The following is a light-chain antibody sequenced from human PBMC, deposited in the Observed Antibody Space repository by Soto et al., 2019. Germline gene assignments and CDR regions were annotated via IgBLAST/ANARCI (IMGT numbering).Light chain of an antibody. Sequence: IVMTQSPATVSASPGERVTLSCRASQSVSGNVAWYHQKPGQPPRLLVYCASTTATDIPARFFGSGSETDFTLTITRLQSEDFGTYYCQQFNSWPRTFGQGTKVEIK. V-gene: IGKV3-15*01. CDR1: QSVSGN. J-gene: IGKJ1*01. CDR2: CAS. CDR3: QQFNSWPRT.